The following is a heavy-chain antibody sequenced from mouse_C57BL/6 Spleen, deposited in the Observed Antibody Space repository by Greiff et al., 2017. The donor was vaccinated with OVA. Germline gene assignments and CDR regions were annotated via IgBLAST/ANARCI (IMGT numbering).Heavy chain of an antibody. J-gene: IGHJ2*01. V-gene: IGHV1-18*01. Sequence: EVQLQQSGPELVKPGASVKIPCKASGYTFTDYNMDWVKQSHGKSLEWIGDINPNNGGTIYNQKFKGKATLTVDKSSSTAYMELRSLTSEDTAVYYCARWDYDEYYFDYWGQGTTLTVSS. CDR3: ARWDYDEYYFDY. CDR2: INPNNGGT. D-gene: IGHD2-4*01. CDR1: GYTFTDYN.